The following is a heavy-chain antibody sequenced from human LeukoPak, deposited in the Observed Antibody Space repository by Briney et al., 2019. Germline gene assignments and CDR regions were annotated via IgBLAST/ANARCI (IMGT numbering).Heavy chain of an antibody. CDR3: ARGPRHLMTTILSSEIEYFDY. CDR2: IIPIYGAS. Sequence: SVKVSCKASGGTFSNYGISWVRQAPGQGLDWMGGIIPIYGASFYAQKFQGRVTITTDASASTTYMELSSLRSNDTAVYYCARGPRHLMTTILSSEIEYFDYWGQGTLVTVSS. D-gene: IGHD5-24*01. V-gene: IGHV1-69*05. J-gene: IGHJ4*02. CDR1: GGTFSNYG.